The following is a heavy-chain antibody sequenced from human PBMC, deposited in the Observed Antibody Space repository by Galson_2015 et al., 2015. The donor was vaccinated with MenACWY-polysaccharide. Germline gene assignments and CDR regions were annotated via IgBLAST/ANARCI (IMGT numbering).Heavy chain of an antibody. D-gene: IGHD1-26*01. CDR2: IYWDGDK. CDR3: VRLLGGVSFDS. V-gene: IGHV2-5*05. Sequence: PALVKPTQTLSLTCTFSGFSVTATGVGVGWIRQPPGKAPEWLAHIYWDGDKRFGPSLGARLTIPKDTSRDQVVLTMTDMDPVDTATYYCVRLLGGVSFDSWGQGTL. CDR1: GFSVTATGVG. J-gene: IGHJ4*02.